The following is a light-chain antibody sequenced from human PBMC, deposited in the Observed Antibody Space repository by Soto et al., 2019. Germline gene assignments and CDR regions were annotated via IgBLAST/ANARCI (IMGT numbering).Light chain of an antibody. CDR3: HKGYSAPWT. CDR1: QSISSY. CDR2: AAS. V-gene: IGKV1-39*01. Sequence: DIQGTQSPSSLSASVGDRVTITCRASQSISSYLNWYRQKQGTAPNLLIYAASKLQSGVPSKFSGSGSGTDFSLTISGLQPGDFVIYCCHKGYSAPWTFGQGTKVEVQ. J-gene: IGKJ1*01.